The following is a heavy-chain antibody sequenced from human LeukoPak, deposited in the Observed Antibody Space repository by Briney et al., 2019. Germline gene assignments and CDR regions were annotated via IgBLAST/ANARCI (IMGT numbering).Heavy chain of an antibody. CDR3: AKDVSSGWFDS. V-gene: IGHV3-23*01. J-gene: IGHJ5*01. CDR2: IGGDGDTT. D-gene: IGHD2/OR15-2a*01. CDR1: GFTISDHY. Sequence: GGSLRLSCEVSGFTISDHYIDWVRQAPGKGLEWVSSIGGDGDTTYYADFVKGRFTISRDNSKNTLYLLMTSLRAEDTAVYFCAKDVSSGWFDSWGQGTLVTVSS.